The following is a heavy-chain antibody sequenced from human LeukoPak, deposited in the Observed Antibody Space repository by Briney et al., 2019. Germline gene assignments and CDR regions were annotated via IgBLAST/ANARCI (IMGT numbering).Heavy chain of an antibody. V-gene: IGHV3-23*01. Sequence: GGSLRLSCAASGFTFSSYAMSWVRQAPGKGLEWVSAISGSGDSTYYADSVKGRFTISRDNSKNTLYLQLNSLRAEDTAVYYCAKDLGSPRGDYWGQGTLVTVSS. CDR1: GFTFSSYA. CDR3: AKDLGSPRGDY. D-gene: IGHD3-16*01. J-gene: IGHJ4*02. CDR2: ISGSGDST.